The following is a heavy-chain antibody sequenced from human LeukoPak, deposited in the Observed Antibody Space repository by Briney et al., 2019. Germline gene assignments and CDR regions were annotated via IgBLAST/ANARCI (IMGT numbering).Heavy chain of an antibody. CDR2: MSGSGGAT. CDR3: ARDDILTGSRGTFYYYMDV. V-gene: IGHV3-23*01. CDR1: GFTFSSYA. J-gene: IGHJ6*03. D-gene: IGHD3-9*01. Sequence: GGSLRLSCAASGFTFSSYAMNWVRQAPGKGPEWVSAMSGSGGATDYADSVKGRFTISRDNAKNSLYLQMNSLRAEDTAVYYCARDDILTGSRGTFYYYMDVWGKGTTVTVSS.